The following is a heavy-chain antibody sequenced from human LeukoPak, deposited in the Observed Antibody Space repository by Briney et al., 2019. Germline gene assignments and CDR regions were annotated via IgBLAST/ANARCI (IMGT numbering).Heavy chain of an antibody. D-gene: IGHD3-22*01. CDR3: ARVVYYDSSGYSDY. CDR2: IYTSGST. V-gene: IGHV4-4*07. J-gene: IGHJ4*02. Sequence: SETLPVTCTDPGGSISSYYWSWIRQTAGKGLEWICRIYTSGSTNYNPSLKSRVTMSVDTSKNQFSLKLSSVTAADTAVYYCARVVYYDSSGYSDYWGQGTLVTVSS. CDR1: GGSISSYY.